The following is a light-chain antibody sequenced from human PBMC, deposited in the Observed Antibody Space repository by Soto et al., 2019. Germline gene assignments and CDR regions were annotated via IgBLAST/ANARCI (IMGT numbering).Light chain of an antibody. CDR2: GSS. J-gene: IGKJ1*01. Sequence: EIVLTQSPATLSLSLWDRATLSCRASQSVSNSYLAWYQQKPGPAPRLLIYGSSNRATGIPDRFSGSGSGTDFPLTISRLEPEDSAVYYCQQYGSSGTFGQGTKVDIK. V-gene: IGKV3-20*01. CDR1: QSVSNSY. CDR3: QQYGSSGT.